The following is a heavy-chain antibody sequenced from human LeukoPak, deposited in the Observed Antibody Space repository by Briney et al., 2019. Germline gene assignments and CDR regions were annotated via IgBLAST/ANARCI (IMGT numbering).Heavy chain of an antibody. V-gene: IGHV3-53*01. CDR2: IYSGGSS. CDR1: GFIVSSIY. J-gene: IGHJ1*01. CDR3: SRGGDYGD. Sequence: GGSLRLSCAAPGFIVSSIYMSWVRQAPGKGLEWVSGIYSGGSSYYADSVKGRFTISRDNSKNTLFLQMNSLRVEDTAVYYCSRGGDYGDWGQGTLVTVSS. D-gene: IGHD4-17*01.